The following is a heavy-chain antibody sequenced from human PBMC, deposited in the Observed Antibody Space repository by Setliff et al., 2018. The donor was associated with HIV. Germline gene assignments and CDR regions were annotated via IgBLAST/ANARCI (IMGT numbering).Heavy chain of an antibody. CDR3: ARAGWFGEFRGFDP. J-gene: IGHJ5*02. V-gene: IGHV4-30-4*08. D-gene: IGHD3-10*01. CDR2: IFYSGST. Sequence: LSLTCTVSGGSISSADHYWSWIRQPPGRGLEWIAYIFYSGSTYYNPSLKSRVTISVDTSKNQFSLKLSSVTAADTAVYYCARAGWFGEFRGFDPWGQGTLVTVSS. CDR1: GGSISSADHY.